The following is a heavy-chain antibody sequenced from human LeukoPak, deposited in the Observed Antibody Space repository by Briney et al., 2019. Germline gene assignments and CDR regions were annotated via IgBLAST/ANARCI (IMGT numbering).Heavy chain of an antibody. CDR3: AREMSGCPHD. V-gene: IGHV1-18*04. Sequence: ASVKVSCKASGYTFTGYYMHWVRQAPGQGLEWMGWISAYNGNTNYAQKLQGRVTMTTDTSTSTAYMELRSLRSDDTAVYYCAREMSGCPHDWGQGTLVTVSS. CDR2: ISAYNGNT. J-gene: IGHJ4*02. CDR1: GYTFTGYY. D-gene: IGHD6-19*01.